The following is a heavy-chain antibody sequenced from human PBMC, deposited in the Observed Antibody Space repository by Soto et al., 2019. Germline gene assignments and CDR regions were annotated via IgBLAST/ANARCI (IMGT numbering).Heavy chain of an antibody. D-gene: IGHD2-15*01. J-gene: IGHJ6*02. CDR2: IYWDDDK. CDR1: GFSLSTSGVG. CDR3: AHVLVVVANYGLDV. V-gene: IGHV2-5*02. Sequence: QITLKESGPTLVKPTQTLTLTCTFSGFSLSTSGVGVGWIRQPPGKALEWLALIYWDDDKRYSPSLTSRLTITKDTSKNQVVLTMTNMDAVDTATYYCAHVLVVVANYGLDVLGQGTTVTVSS.